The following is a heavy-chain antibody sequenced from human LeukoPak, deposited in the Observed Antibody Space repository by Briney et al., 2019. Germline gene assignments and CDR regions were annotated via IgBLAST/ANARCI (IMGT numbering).Heavy chain of an antibody. CDR1: GGSITSYY. CDR2: ISYSRST. J-gene: IGHJ4*02. V-gene: IGHV4-59*01. CDR3: ARGERTCCDY. Sequence: TSQSLSLTCTLPGGSITSYYCSWIRQPPEHGIEWIEYISYSRSTNYNHSLKSRATMSLDTSKNQYFLNLNSVTAAEKAVYYCARGERTCCDYWGQGTLVTVSS. D-gene: IGHD3-16*01.